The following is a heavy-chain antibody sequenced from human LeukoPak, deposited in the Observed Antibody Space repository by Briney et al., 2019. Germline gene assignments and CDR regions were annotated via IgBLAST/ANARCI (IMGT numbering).Heavy chain of an antibody. CDR1: GGSLDSSYY. CDR3: VEVFEN. V-gene: IGHV4-61*09. D-gene: IGHD1-1*01. Sequence: SQTLSLTCTVSGGSLDSSYYWTWIRQPAGKGLEWIGHIYPTWTTNYNPSLKSRVTISLDTSKNQFSLRLSSVTAADTAVYYCVEVFENWGQGTLVTVSS. J-gene: IGHJ4*02. CDR2: IYPTWTT.